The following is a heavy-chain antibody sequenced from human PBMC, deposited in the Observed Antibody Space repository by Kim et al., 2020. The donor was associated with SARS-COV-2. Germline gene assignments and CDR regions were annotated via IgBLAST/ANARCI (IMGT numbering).Heavy chain of an antibody. CDR3: ASLRRGAVAGIIGTSNNWFDP. CDR1: GGSISSSSYY. Sequence: SETPSLTWTVSGGSISSSSYYWGWIRQPPGKGLEWIGSIYYSGSTYYNPSLKSRVTISVDTSKNQFSLKLSSVTAADTAVYYCASLRRGAVAGIIGTSNNWFDPWGQGTLVTVSS. D-gene: IGHD6-19*01. CDR2: IYYSGST. V-gene: IGHV4-39*01. J-gene: IGHJ5*02.